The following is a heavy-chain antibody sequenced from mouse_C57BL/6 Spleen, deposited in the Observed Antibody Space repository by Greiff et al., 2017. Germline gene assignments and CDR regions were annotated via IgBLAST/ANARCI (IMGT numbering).Heavy chain of an antibody. V-gene: IGHV1-4*01. J-gene: IGHJ4*01. CDR1: GYTFTSYT. D-gene: IGHD1-1*01. CDR3: ARGGVVAEDYYAMDY. Sequence: QVQLQQSGAELARPGASVKMSCKASGYTFTSYTMHWVKQRPGQGLEWIGYINPSSGYTKYNQKFKDKATLTADKYSSTAYMQLSSLTSEDSAVYYCARGGVVAEDYYAMDYWGQGTSVTVSS. CDR2: INPSSGYT.